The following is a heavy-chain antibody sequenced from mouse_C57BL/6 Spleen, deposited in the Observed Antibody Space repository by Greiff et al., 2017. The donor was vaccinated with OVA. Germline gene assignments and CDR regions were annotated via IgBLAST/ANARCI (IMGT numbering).Heavy chain of an antibody. V-gene: IGHV6-6*01. CDR1: GFTFSDAW. D-gene: IGHD3-1*01. J-gene: IGHJ4*01. CDR3: TPRGAMDY. Sequence: ADGSMKLSCDASGFTFSDAWMDWVRQSPEKGLEWVADIRNKANNHATYYAESVKGRFTIPRDDSKSSVYLQMNSLRAEDTGIYYCTPRGAMDYWGQGTSVTVSS. CDR2: IRNKANNHAT.